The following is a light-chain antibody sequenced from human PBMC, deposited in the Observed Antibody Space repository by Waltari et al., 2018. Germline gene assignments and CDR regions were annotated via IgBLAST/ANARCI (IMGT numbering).Light chain of an antibody. CDR1: QNINIF. CDR3: QQSDTFFALT. Sequence: IQITQSPSSLSASVPYRLTITCRASQNINIFLSGYQQRPGRDPRLMIYAASSLHSGVPSRFSGSGSGTDFTLTIASLQPEDFATYYCQQSDTFFALTFGGGTKVEI. V-gene: IGKV1-39*01. J-gene: IGKJ4*01. CDR2: AAS.